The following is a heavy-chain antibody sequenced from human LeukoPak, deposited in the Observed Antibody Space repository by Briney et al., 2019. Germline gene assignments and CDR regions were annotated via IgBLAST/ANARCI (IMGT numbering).Heavy chain of an antibody. CDR1: GDTFSIYA. CDR3: ARVAVAGTLDY. D-gene: IGHD6-19*01. V-gene: IGHV1-69*05. Sequence: SVKVSCKASGDTFSIYAISWVRQAPGQGLEWMGRIIPIFGTANYAQKFQGRVTITTDESTSTAYMELSSLRSEDTAVYYCARVAVAGTLDYWGQGTLVTVSS. J-gene: IGHJ4*02. CDR2: IIPIFGTA.